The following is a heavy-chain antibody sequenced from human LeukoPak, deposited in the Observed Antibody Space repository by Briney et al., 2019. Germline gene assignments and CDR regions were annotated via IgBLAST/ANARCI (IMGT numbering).Heavy chain of an antibody. CDR1: GGSISSGDYY. Sequence: PSQTLSLTCTVSGGSISSGDYYWSWIRQHPGEGLEWLGYMHYSGTAYYNPSLESRLTISVDTSKNHFSLKLSSVTAADTAMYYCARCYHDSGGYSGWFDPWGQGALVTVSS. CDR3: ARCYHDSGGYSGWFDP. V-gene: IGHV4-31*03. CDR2: MHYSGTA. D-gene: IGHD3-22*01. J-gene: IGHJ5*02.